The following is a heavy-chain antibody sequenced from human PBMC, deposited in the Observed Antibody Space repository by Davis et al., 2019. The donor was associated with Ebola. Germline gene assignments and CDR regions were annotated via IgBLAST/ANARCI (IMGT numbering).Heavy chain of an antibody. J-gene: IGHJ6*02. CDR1: GYTFTTYG. Sequence: AASVQVSCKSSGYTFTTYGTSRVRQAPGQGREWMGWISAYNGYTNYAQKLQGRVTMTTDRSTSTAYMELRRLRSDDTAVYYWVRDREDTMVQGVNYYSMDVWGQGTTVTGSS. CDR3: VRDREDTMVQGVNYYSMDV. D-gene: IGHD3-10*01. V-gene: IGHV1-18*04. CDR2: ISAYNGYT.